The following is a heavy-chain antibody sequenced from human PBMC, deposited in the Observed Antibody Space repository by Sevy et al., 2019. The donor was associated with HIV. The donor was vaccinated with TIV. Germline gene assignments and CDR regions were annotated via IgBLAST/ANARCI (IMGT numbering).Heavy chain of an antibody. CDR2: ISSGGRII. V-gene: IGHV3-11*01. CDR1: GFSFSDYY. Sequence: GGSLRLSCATSGFSFSDYYMSWIRQAPGKGLEWISYISSGGRIIYYADSVKGRFTISRDNTNNSLYLRMNTLRAEDTAVYDGARVRVAAADYYFDYWGQGTLVTVSS. CDR3: ARVRVAAADYYFDY. J-gene: IGHJ4*02. D-gene: IGHD6-25*01.